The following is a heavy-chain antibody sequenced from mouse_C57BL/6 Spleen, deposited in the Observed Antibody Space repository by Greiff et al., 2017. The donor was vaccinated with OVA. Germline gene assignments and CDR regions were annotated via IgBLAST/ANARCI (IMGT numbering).Heavy chain of an antibody. CDR3: AREVITTVASMDY. D-gene: IGHD1-1*01. CDR2: IDPEDGVT. CDR1: GFNIKDYY. V-gene: IGHV14-2*01. J-gene: IGHJ4*01. Sequence: VQLQQSGAELVKPGASVKLSCTASGFNIKDYYMHWVKQRTEQGLEWIGRIDPEDGVTKYAPKFQGKATITADTSSNTAYLQLSSLTSEDTDVYYCAREVITTVASMDYWDQGTSVTVSS.